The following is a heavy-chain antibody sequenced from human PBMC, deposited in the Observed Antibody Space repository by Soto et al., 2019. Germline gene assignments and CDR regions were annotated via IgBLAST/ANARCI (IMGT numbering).Heavy chain of an antibody. CDR1: GFTFSTYG. D-gene: IGHD2-2*01. J-gene: IGHJ6*02. V-gene: IGHV3-30*18. CDR3: AKGQHCSTTSCYFYHYGMDV. Sequence: VQLVESGGGVVQPGRSLRLSCVASGFTFSTYGMHWVRQAPGKGLEWVAVISYDGINKYYADSVKGRLTISRDNSKNTVYLQMNSLRGEDTAVYYCAKGQHCSTTSCYFYHYGMDVWGQGTTVAVSS. CDR2: ISYDGINK.